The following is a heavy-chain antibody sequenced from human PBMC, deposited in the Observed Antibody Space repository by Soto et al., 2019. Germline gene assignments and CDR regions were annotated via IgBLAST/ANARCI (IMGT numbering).Heavy chain of an antibody. D-gene: IGHD3-22*01. Sequence: ETLSLTCTVSAGSITTSYWSWIRQPLGKALEWIGYISYRGSTNYNPSLKSRLTISIDTSKSQISLKLTSMTTADTAVYYCASSAIVGREVNTWFDPWGQGTLVTVSS. CDR1: AGSITTSY. J-gene: IGHJ5*02. CDR2: ISYRGST. V-gene: IGHV4-59*01. CDR3: ASSAIVGREVNTWFDP.